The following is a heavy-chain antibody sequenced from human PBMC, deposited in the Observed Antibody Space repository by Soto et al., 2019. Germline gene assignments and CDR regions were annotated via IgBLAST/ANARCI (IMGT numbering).Heavy chain of an antibody. CDR1: GFTFSSYV. CDR3: ARSPTASNWFDP. V-gene: IGHV3-30-3*01. J-gene: IGHJ5*02. CDR2: ISYDGSNK. D-gene: IGHD4-4*01. Sequence: TGGSLRLSCAASGFTFSSYVLHWVRQPPGKGLEWVAIISYDGSNKYYADSVKGRFSISRDNSKNTLYLQMNSLRGEDTAVYYCARSPTASNWFDPWGQGTLVTVSS.